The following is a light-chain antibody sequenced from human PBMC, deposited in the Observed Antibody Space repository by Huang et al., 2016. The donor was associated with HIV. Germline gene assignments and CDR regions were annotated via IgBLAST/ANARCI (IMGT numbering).Light chain of an antibody. J-gene: IGKJ4*01. Sequence: EIVLTQSPATLSLSPGERATLSCRASQSISNYLAWYQQQPGQAPRLLIYDASNRATGIPARFSGSGSGTDFTLTISSLESEDFAVYYCQQRSRTFGGGTKVEIK. CDR1: QSISNY. V-gene: IGKV3-11*01. CDR3: QQRSRT. CDR2: DAS.